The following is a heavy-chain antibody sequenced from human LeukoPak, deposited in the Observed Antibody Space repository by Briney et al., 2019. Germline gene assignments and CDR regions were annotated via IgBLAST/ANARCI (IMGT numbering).Heavy chain of an antibody. D-gene: IGHD3-10*01. Sequence: PGGSLRLSCAASGFTFSSYWMSWIRQPPGKGLEWIGEINHSGSTNYNPSLKSRVTISVDTSKNQFSLKLSSVTAADTAVYYCARRRITMVRGVIFPFDPWGQGTLVTVSS. V-gene: IGHV4-34*01. CDR3: ARRRITMVRGVIFPFDP. CDR2: INHSGST. J-gene: IGHJ5*02. CDR1: GFTFSSYW.